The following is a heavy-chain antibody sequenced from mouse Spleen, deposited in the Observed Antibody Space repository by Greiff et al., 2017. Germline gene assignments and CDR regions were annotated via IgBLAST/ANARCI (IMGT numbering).Heavy chain of an antibody. Sequence: VQLQQSGPGLVQPSQSLSITCTVSGFSLTSYGVHWVRQSPGKGLEWLGVIWRGGSTDYNAAFMSRLSITKDNSKSQVFFKMNSLQADDTAIYYCAKVYYGNYGVYYAMDYWGQGTSVTVSS. CDR3: AKVYYGNYGVYYAMDY. V-gene: IGHV2-5*01. D-gene: IGHD2-1*01. CDR1: GFSLTSYG. CDR2: IWRGGST. J-gene: IGHJ4*01.